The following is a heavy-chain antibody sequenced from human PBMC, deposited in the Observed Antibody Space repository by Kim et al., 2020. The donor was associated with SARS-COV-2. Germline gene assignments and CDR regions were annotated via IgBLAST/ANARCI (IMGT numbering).Heavy chain of an antibody. Sequence: SETLSLTCTVSGGSISSYYWSWIRQPPGKGLEWIGYIYYSGSTNYNPSLKSRVTISVDTSKNQFSLKLSSVTAADTAVYYCARDNSSGYWSYAFDIWGQGTMVTVSS. V-gene: IGHV4-59*13. J-gene: IGHJ3*02. D-gene: IGHD3-22*01. CDR2: IYYSGST. CDR1: GGSISSYY. CDR3: ARDNSSGYWSYAFDI.